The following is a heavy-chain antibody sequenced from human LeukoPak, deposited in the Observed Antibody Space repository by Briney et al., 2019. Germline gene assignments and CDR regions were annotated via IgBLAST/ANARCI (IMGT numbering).Heavy chain of an antibody. CDR2: IYYSGST. J-gene: IGHJ4*02. D-gene: IGHD2/OR15-2a*01. CDR3: ARLVRRISDYFDY. V-gene: IGHV4-61*05. CDR1: GGSISSSSYY. Sequence: SETLSLTCTVSGGSISSSSYYWGWIRQPPGKGLEWIGYIYYSGSTNYNPSLKSRVTISVDTSKNQFSLKLSSVTAADTAVYYCARLVRRISDYFDYWGQGTLVTVSS.